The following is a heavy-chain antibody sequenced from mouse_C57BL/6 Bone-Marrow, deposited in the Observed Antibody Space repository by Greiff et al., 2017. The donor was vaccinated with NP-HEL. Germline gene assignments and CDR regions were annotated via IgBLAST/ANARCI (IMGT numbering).Heavy chain of an antibody. V-gene: IGHV14-2*01. Sequence: VQLQQSGAELVKPGASVKLSCTASGFNIKDYYMHWVKQRTEQGLEWIGRIDPEDGETKYAPKFQGKATITAATSSNTAYLQLSSLTSEDTAVYYCATLYYGSSYVGYYFDDWGKGTTLTVS. J-gene: IGHJ2*01. CDR2: IDPEDGET. D-gene: IGHD1-1*01. CDR3: ATLYYGSSYVGYYFDD. CDR1: GFNIKDYY.